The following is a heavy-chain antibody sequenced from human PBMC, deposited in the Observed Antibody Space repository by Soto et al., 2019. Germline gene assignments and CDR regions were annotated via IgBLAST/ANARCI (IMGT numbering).Heavy chain of an antibody. CDR1: GYTFTNYG. V-gene: IGHV1-18*01. CDR2: ITTDKGKT. D-gene: IGHD6-6*01. CDR3: ARSTIAPHLFMYPFDS. J-gene: IGHJ4*01. Sequence: ASVKVSCKTSGYTFTNYGISWVRQAPGQGLEWMGWITTDKGKTTYAQKFQGRVTMTTDTSTSTAYMELSSLRSEDTAVYYCARSTIAPHLFMYPFDSWGQGTLVTVSS.